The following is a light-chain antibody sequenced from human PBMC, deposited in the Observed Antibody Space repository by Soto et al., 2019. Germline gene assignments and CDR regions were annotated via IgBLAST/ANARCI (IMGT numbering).Light chain of an antibody. V-gene: IGLV2-8*01. CDR2: EVN. Sequence: QSALTQPPSASGSPGQSVTISCTGTSSDVGGYNSVSWYQQHPGKAPRLIIYEVNKRTSGVPDRFSGSKSGNTASLTVSGLQVDDEADYSCSSYAGSNNFVVFGGGTKLTVL. CDR3: SSYAGSNNFVV. CDR1: SSDVGGYNS. J-gene: IGLJ2*01.